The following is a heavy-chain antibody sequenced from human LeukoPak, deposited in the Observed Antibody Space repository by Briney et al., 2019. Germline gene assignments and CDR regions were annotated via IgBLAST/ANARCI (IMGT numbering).Heavy chain of an antibody. CDR1: GYTFTSYA. D-gene: IGHD3-22*01. V-gene: IGHV7-4-1*02. Sequence: ASVKVSCKASGYTFTSYAMNWVRQAPGQGLEWMGWINTNTGNPTYAQGFTGRFVFSLDTSVSTAYLQISSLKAEDTAVYYCASDRYYYDSSGYYGPRGFDYWGQGTLVTVSS. CDR3: ASDRYYYDSSGYYGPRGFDY. CDR2: INTNTGNP. J-gene: IGHJ4*02.